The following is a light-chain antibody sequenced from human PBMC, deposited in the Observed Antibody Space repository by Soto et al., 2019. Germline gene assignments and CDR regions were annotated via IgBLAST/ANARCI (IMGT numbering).Light chain of an antibody. CDR2: DGT. V-gene: IGLV2-23*01. Sequence: QSALTQPASVSGSPGQSITTSCSGSSTDIDNYNFVSWYQQHPGQAPKLIIYDGTERPSGVSNRFSGSTSDNTASLTISGLQAEDEADYFCCSHAGGYTSILFGGGTKLTVL. J-gene: IGLJ2*01. CDR1: STDIDNYNF. CDR3: CSHAGGYTSIL.